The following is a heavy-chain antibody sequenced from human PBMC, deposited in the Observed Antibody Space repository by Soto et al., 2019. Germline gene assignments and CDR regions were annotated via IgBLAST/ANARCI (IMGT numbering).Heavy chain of an antibody. V-gene: IGHV3-66*01. D-gene: IGHD3-9*01. CDR2: IYSDGST. CDR1: GFTVNSNY. J-gene: IGHJ4*02. CDR3: ATLAKYDILTGFYPC. Sequence: EVQLVESGGGLVQPGGSLRLSCAASGFTVNSNYMSWVRQAPGKGLEWVSVIYSDGSTYYADSVKGRFIISRDNSNNTRYFQRNRLGAEDTAVYYGATLAKYDILTGFYPCWGQGTLVTVSS.